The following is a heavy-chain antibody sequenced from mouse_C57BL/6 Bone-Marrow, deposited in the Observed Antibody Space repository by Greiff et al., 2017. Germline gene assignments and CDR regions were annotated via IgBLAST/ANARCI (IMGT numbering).Heavy chain of an antibody. CDR3: ARIYYGNPYYYAMDY. D-gene: IGHD2-1*01. J-gene: IGHJ4*01. CDR1: GFTFSSYA. Sequence: EVQLVESGGGLVKPGGSLKLSCAASGFTFSSYAMSWVRQTPEKRLEWVATISDGGSYTYYPDNVKGRFTISRDNAKHNLYLQMSQLKSEDTAMYYCARIYYGNPYYYAMDYWGQGTSVTVSS. V-gene: IGHV5-4*01. CDR2: ISDGGSYT.